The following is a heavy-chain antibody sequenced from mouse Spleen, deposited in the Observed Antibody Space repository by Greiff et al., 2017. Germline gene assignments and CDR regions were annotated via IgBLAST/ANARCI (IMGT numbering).Heavy chain of an antibody. V-gene: IGHV5-17*01. CDR3: ARGATVVARFDY. CDR2: ISSGSSTI. CDR1: GFTFSDYG. J-gene: IGHJ2*01. Sequence: DVKLVESGGGLVKPGGSLKLSCAASGFTFSDYGMHWVRQAPEKGLEWVAYISSGSSTIYYADTVKGRFTISRDNAKNTLFLQMTSLRSEDTAMYYCARGATVVARFDYWGQGTTLTVSS. D-gene: IGHD1-1*01.